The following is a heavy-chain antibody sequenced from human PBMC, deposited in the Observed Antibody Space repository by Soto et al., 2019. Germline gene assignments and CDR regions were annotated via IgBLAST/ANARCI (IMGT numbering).Heavy chain of an antibody. CDR2: INPNSGGT. V-gene: IGHV1-2*04. CDR1: GYTFTGYY. CDR3: ARSTIVGAKLDYYYGMDV. Sequence: QVQLVQSGAEVKKPGASVKVSCKASGYTFTGYYMHWVRQAPGQGLEWMGWINPNSGGTNYAQKFQGWVTMTRDTSISTAYMELSRLRSDDTAVYYCARSTIVGAKLDYYYGMDVWGQGTTVTVSS. J-gene: IGHJ6*02. D-gene: IGHD1-26*01.